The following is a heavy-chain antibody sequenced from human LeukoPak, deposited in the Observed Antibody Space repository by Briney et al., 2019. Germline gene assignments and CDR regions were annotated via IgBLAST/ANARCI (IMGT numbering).Heavy chain of an antibody. CDR2: IVVGSGNT. CDR3: AADQQLEVYYGMDV. CDR1: GFTFTSSA. Sequence: SVEVSCKASGFTFTSSAVQWVRQARGQRLEWIGWIVVGSGNTNYAQKFQERVTITRDMSTSTAYMELSSLRSEDTAVYYCAADQQLEVYYGMDVWGKGTTVTVSS. V-gene: IGHV1-58*01. J-gene: IGHJ6*04. D-gene: IGHD6-13*01.